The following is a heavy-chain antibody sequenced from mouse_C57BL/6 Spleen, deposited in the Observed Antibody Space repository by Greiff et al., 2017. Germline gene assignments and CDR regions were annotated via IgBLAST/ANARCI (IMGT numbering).Heavy chain of an antibody. V-gene: IGHV1-9*01. J-gene: IGHJ3*01. D-gene: IGHD3-2*02. CDR1: GYTFTGYW. CDR2: ILPGSGST. Sequence: VQLQQSGAELMKPGASVKLSCKATGYTFTGYWIEWVKQRPGHGLEWIGEILPGSGSTNYNEKFKGKATFTADTSSNTAYMQLSSLTTEDSAIYYRAICESSGYAVSFAYWGQGTLVTVSA. CDR3: AICESSGYAVSFAY.